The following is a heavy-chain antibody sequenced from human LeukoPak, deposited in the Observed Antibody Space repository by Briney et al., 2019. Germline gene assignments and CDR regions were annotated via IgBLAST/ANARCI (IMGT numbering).Heavy chain of an antibody. D-gene: IGHD4-23*01. CDR3: ARGFGGNDY. CDR1: GFTFSSYA. Sequence: GGSLRLSCVVSGFTFSSYAMSWVRQAPGKGLGWVSGIGGSGGSTYYADSVKGRFTISRDNAKNSLYLQMNSLRAEDTAVYYCARGFGGNDYWGQGTLVTVSS. J-gene: IGHJ4*02. V-gene: IGHV3-23*01. CDR2: IGGSGGST.